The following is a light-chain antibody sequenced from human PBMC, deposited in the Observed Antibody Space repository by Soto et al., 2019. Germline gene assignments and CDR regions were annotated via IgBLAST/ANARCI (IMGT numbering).Light chain of an antibody. CDR1: QSVSSN. J-gene: IGKJ2*01. CDR3: QQYNFWPYT. Sequence: EIVMTQSPVTLSVSPGERATLSCRASQSVSSNLVWYQQKPGQAPRLLIYGASSRATGIPARFSGSASGTEFTLTISSLQSEDFEVYYCQQYNFWPYTFGQGTKVDIK. CDR2: GAS. V-gene: IGKV3-15*01.